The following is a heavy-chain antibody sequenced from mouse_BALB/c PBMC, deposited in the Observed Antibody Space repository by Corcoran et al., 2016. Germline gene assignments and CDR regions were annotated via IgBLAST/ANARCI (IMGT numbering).Heavy chain of an antibody. D-gene: IGHD2-1*01. CDR3: ARGGYGNSMDY. V-gene: IGHV9-1*02. CDR1: GYTFTNYG. Sequence: QIQLVQSGPELKKPGETVKISCKASGYTFTNYGMNWVKQAPGKGLKWMGWINTYTGEPTYADDFKGRFAFSLETSASTAYLQINNLKNEDMATYFCARGGYGNSMDYWGQGTSVTVSS. J-gene: IGHJ4*01. CDR2: INTYTGEP.